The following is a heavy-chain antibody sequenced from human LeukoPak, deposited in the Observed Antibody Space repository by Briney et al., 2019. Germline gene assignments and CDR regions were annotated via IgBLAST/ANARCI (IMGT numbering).Heavy chain of an antibody. Sequence: SETLSLTCTVSGGSTSSGNYYWGWIRQPPGKGLEWIGGISSSGNTYYNPSLKSRITISIDASKNHFSLKLSSVRAADPAVYYCARLGAGPTYYDFWSGSSSFYFDYWGQGTLVTVSS. J-gene: IGHJ4*02. V-gene: IGHV4-39*02. CDR1: GGSTSSGNYY. D-gene: IGHD3-3*01. CDR2: ISSSGNT. CDR3: ARLGAGPTYYDFWSGSSSFYFDY.